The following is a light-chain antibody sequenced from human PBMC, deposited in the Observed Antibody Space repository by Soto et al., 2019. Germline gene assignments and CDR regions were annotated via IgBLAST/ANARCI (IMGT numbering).Light chain of an antibody. CDR2: DNN. Sequence: QSVLTQPPSVSGAPGQRVTISCTGTSSNIGAGYDVYWYQQLPETAPKLLIYDNNRRPSGVHDRFSASRSGTSASLAVTGLQAEDEADYYCQSYDSSLVGVVFGGGTKLTVL. CDR1: SSNIGAGYD. CDR3: QSYDSSLVGVV. V-gene: IGLV1-40*01. J-gene: IGLJ3*02.